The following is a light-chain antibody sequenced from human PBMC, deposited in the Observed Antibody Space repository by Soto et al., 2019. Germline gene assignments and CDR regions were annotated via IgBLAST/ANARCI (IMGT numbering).Light chain of an antibody. CDR2: DAS. Sequence: QMAQSRATRSASVGDRVTITCRASQNIRSRLAWFQQKPGKAPKLLIYDASSLESGVPQRFSGSGSGTEFTLTISSLQTDDFSTYYCQQYNSYTWTFGQGTKVDI. CDR1: QNIRSR. CDR3: QQYNSYTWT. V-gene: IGKV1-5*01. J-gene: IGKJ1*01.